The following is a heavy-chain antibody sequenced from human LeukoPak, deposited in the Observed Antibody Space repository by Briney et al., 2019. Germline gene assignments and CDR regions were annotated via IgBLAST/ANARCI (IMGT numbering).Heavy chain of an antibody. CDR1: GFTFSDYH. D-gene: IGHD3-10*01. CDR3: ARDGWFGELDKDHFDY. J-gene: IGHJ4*02. Sequence: GGSLRLSCAASGFTFSDYHMSWIRQAPGKGLEWVSYISLSSTYTNYADSVKGRFTISRDNAKNLLYLQMNSLRAEDTAVYYCARDGWFGELDKDHFDYWGQATLVTVSS. V-gene: IGHV3-11*06. CDR2: ISLSSTYT.